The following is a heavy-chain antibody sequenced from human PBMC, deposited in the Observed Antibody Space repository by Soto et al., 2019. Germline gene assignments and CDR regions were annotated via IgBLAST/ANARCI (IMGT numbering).Heavy chain of an antibody. CDR3: ARARLWVGATSDAFDI. Sequence: GASVKVSCKASGYTFTGYYMHWVRQAPGQGLEWMGWINPNSGGTNYAQKFQGWVTMTRDTSISTAYMELSRLRSDDTAVYYCARARLWVGATSDAFDIWGQGTMVTVSS. CDR2: INPNSGGT. J-gene: IGHJ3*02. V-gene: IGHV1-2*04. D-gene: IGHD1-26*01. CDR1: GYTFTGYY.